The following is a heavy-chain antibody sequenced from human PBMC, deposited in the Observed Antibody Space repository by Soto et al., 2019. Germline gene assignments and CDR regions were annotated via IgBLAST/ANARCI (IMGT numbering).Heavy chain of an antibody. CDR2: MNANSGNT. V-gene: IGHV1-8*01. Sequence: QVQLVQSGAEVKKPGASVKVSCKASGYTFTSYDINWVRQATGQGLEWMGWMNANSGNTGYAQKLQGSITMTSNTAISTAYMELSSLRSEDAAVYYCSRGDSSGYVGLAFDIWGQGTMVTVSS. CDR3: SRGDSSGYVGLAFDI. CDR1: GYTFTSYD. J-gene: IGHJ3*02. D-gene: IGHD6-19*01.